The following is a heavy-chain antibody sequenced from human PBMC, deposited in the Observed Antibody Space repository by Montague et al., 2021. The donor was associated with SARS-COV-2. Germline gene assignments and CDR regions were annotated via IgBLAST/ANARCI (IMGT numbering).Heavy chain of an antibody. V-gene: IGHV4-31*03. Sequence: TLSLTCTVSGGSISSGGYYWSWIRQHPGRGLVWIGYIYYSGSTYYNPSLKSRVSISVYTSKNQLSLKLSSVTAADTAVYYCARVSVEMATMGVYYYYGMDVWGQGTTVTVSS. D-gene: IGHD5-24*01. J-gene: IGHJ6*02. CDR1: GGSISSGGYY. CDR2: IYYSGST. CDR3: ARVSVEMATMGVYYYYGMDV.